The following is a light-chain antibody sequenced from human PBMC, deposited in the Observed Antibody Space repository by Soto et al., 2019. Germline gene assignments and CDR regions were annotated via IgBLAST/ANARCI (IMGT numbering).Light chain of an antibody. CDR2: AAS. CDR3: QQSYSTPDT. CDR1: QSISSY. Sequence: DIQMTQSPSSLSASVGDRVTITCRASQSISSYLNWYQQKPGKAPKLLIYAASSLQSGVPSRFSGCGSGTDFTFTISSLQPEDFATYYCQQSYSTPDTFGGGTKVEIK. V-gene: IGKV1-39*01. J-gene: IGKJ4*01.